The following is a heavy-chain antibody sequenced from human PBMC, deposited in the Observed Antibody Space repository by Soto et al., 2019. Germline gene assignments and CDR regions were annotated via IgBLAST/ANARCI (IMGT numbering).Heavy chain of an antibody. J-gene: IGHJ3*02. CDR1: GGSIISYY. D-gene: IGHD6-19*01. CDR2: IYYSGST. V-gene: IGHV4-59*01. Sequence: PSETLSLTCTVSGGSIISYYWSWILQPPWKGLEWIGYIYYSGSTNYNPSLESRVTISVDTSKNQFSLKLSSVTAADTAVYYCARESGAVAGTGAFDIWGRGTMVTVS. CDR3: ARESGAVAGTGAFDI.